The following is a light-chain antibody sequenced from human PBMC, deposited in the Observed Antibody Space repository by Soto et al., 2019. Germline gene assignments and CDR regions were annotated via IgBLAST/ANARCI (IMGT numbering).Light chain of an antibody. CDR2: GAS. CDR1: QSVTTN. V-gene: IGKV3-20*01. CDR3: QQYGSSGT. Sequence: EIVLTQSPGTLSLSPGERATLSCRASQSVTTNLAWYQQKPGQAPRLLIYGASNTATGIPDRFSGSGSGTDFTLTIRRLEPEDFAVYYCQQYGSSGTFGQGTKVDIK. J-gene: IGKJ1*01.